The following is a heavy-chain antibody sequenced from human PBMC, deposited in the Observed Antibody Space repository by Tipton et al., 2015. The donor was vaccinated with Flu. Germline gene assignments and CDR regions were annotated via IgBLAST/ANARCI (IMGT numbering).Heavy chain of an antibody. V-gene: IGHV4-38-2*02. CDR1: GHSISSAYY. CDR3: ARDPSLGMPDYFDS. J-gene: IGHJ4*02. D-gene: IGHD2-2*01. Sequence: TLSLTCSISGHSISSAYYWGWIRQPPGKGLEWIGNIFHTGSTYHNPSLKSRVTISVDTSKNQFSLKVFSVTAADTAVYYCARDPSLGMPDYFDSWGQGILVTASS. CDR2: IFHTGST.